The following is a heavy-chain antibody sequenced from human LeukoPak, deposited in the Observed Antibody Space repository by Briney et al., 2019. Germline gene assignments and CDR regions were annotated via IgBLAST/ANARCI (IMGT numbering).Heavy chain of an antibody. J-gene: IGHJ4*02. D-gene: IGHD3-3*01. CDR1: GGSISSGGYY. CDR2: MYQSGST. CDR3: ARRALRFLEWLLYEEGSRDY. V-gene: IGHV4-30-2*01. Sequence: PSETLSLTCTVSGGSISSGGYYWSWIRQPPGKGLEWIGYMYQSGSTYYNPSLKSRVIISVDRSKNQFSLKLSSVTAADTAVYYCARRALRFLEWLLYEEGSRDYWGQGTLVTVSS.